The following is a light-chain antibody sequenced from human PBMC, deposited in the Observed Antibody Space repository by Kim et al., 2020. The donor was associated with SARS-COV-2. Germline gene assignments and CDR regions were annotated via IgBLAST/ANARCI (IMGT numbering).Light chain of an antibody. Sequence: GKTVASSCTHSRGSVASNYVQWYQQRPGSSPTTVSYEDNQRPSGVPDLFSGSIDSSSNSASLTISGLKTEDEADYYCQSYDSSNWVFGGGTQLTVL. CDR1: RGSVASNY. CDR2: EDN. J-gene: IGLJ3*02. CDR3: QSYDSSNWV. V-gene: IGLV6-57*01.